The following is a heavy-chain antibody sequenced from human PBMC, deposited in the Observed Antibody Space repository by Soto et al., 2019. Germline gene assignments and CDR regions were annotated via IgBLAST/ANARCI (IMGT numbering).Heavy chain of an antibody. CDR3: ARDRSSSPEYFDL. CDR2: IYYNGRT. D-gene: IGHD2-15*01. V-gene: IGHV4-30-4*01. J-gene: IGHJ4*02. CDR1: GGSISSANFY. Sequence: TLSLTCTVAGGSISSANFYWSGIRQPPGQGLEWIGYIYYNGRTSSTPSLESRVSMSVEASKNQFSLRLNSVSAADSAVYYCARDRSSSPEYFDLWGPGTLVTVSS.